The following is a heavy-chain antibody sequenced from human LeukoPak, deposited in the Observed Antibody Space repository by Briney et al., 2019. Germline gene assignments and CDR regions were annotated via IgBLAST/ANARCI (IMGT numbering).Heavy chain of an antibody. J-gene: IGHJ4*02. Sequence: GGSLGLSCAASGFTFSNYAMHWVRQAPGKGLEWVAVIWYDGSNKYYADSVKGRFTISRDNSKNTLYLQMNSLRAEDTAVYHCARDIYFYGDYVIDYWGQGTLVTVSS. D-gene: IGHD4-17*01. CDR2: IWYDGSNK. CDR3: ARDIYFYGDYVIDY. V-gene: IGHV3-33*01. CDR1: GFTFSNYA.